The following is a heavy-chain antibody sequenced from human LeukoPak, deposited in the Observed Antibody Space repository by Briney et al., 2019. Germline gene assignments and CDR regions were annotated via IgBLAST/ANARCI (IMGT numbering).Heavy chain of an antibody. D-gene: IGHD5-24*01. V-gene: IGHV4-34*01. J-gene: IGHJ6*03. Sequence: SETLPLTCGVSGGSFSDYYWGWIRQSPWGLEWIGEINHGGSANYNPSLKSRVTISVDTSKNQFSLHLSSVTAADSAVYFCARGSMRRRYFYYYMDVWGNGTTVTVSS. CDR3: ARGSMRRRYFYYYMDV. CDR2: INHGGSA. CDR1: GGSFSDYY.